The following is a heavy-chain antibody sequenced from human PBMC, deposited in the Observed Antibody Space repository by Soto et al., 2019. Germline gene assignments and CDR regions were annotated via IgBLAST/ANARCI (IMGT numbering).Heavy chain of an antibody. V-gene: IGHV3-23*01. D-gene: IGHD3-10*01. CDR2: LSASGGST. CDR1: EFTFSSYA. CDR3: ARYFYGSGRHFDY. J-gene: IGHJ4*02. Sequence: EVQLLESGGGLVQPGGSLRLSCAASEFTFSSYAMSWVRQAPGKGLEWVSTLSASGGSTYYADSVKGRFTISRDNSKNTLYLQMNSLRTEDTAVYYRARYFYGSGRHFDYWGQGTLVTVSS.